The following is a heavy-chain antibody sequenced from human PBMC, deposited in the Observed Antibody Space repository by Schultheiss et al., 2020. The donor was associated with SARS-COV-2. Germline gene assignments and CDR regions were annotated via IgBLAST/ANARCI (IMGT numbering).Heavy chain of an antibody. CDR2: ISGSGGST. V-gene: IGHV3-21*01. Sequence: GESLKISCAASGFTVSSNYMSWVRQAPGKGLEWVSAISGSGGSTYYADSVKGRFTISRDNAKNSLYLQINSLRAEDTAVYYCARAMYYYDSSGYYYDTGFDYWGQGTLVTVSS. J-gene: IGHJ4*02. CDR3: ARAMYYYDSSGYYYDTGFDY. CDR1: GFTVSSNY. D-gene: IGHD3-22*01.